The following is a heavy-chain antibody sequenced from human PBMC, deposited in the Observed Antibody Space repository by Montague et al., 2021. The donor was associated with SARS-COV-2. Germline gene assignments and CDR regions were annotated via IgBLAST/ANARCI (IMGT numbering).Heavy chain of an antibody. D-gene: IGHD2-15*01. Sequence: SETRSLTCTVSGYSISSGYYWGWIRQPPGKGLEWIGSIYHSGSTYYNPSLKSRVTISVDTSKNQFSLKLSSVTAADTAVYYCARERRYCSGGSCYSGWFDPWGQGTLVPVSS. CDR3: ARERRYCSGGSCYSGWFDP. CDR2: IYHSGST. J-gene: IGHJ5*02. CDR1: GYSISSGYY. V-gene: IGHV4-38-2*02.